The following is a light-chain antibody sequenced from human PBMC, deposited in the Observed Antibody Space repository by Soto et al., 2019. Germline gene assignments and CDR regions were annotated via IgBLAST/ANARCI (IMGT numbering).Light chain of an antibody. CDR1: NSNIGSHT. J-gene: IGLJ1*01. V-gene: IGLV1-44*01. CDR3: ASWDDNLQV. Sequence: QSVLTQPPSASGTPGQRATISCSGSNSNIGSHTVNWYQQLPGTAPKLLIYSNSQRPLGVPVRFSGSKSGTSASLAINGLQSEDEADYYCASWDDNLQVFGLGTKLTVL. CDR2: SNS.